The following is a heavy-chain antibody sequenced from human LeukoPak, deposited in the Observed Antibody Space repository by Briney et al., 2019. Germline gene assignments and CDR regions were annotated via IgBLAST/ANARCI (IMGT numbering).Heavy chain of an antibody. D-gene: IGHD5-18*01. CDR1: GGSFSGYY. Sequence: SETLSLTCAVYGGSFSGYYWSWIRQPPGKGLEWIGYIYYSGSTYYNPSLKSRVTISVDTSKNQFSLKLSSVTAADTAVYYCAGYSYVDLTIDYWGQGTLVTVSS. J-gene: IGHJ4*02. CDR2: IYYSGST. CDR3: AGYSYVDLTIDY. V-gene: IGHV4-59*06.